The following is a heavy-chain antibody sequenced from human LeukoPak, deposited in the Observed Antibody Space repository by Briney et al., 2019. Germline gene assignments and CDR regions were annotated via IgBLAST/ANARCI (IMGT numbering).Heavy chain of an antibody. D-gene: IGHD2-15*01. V-gene: IGHV3-21*01. Sequence: GGSLRLSCAASGFTFSSYSMNWVRQAPGKGLEWVSSISSSSSYIYYADSVKGRFTISRDNAKNSLYLQMNSLRAEDTAVYYCARDQPAYCSGGSCYVAFDIWGQGTMVTVSS. J-gene: IGHJ3*02. CDR3: ARDQPAYCSGGSCYVAFDI. CDR2: ISSSSSYI. CDR1: GFTFSSYS.